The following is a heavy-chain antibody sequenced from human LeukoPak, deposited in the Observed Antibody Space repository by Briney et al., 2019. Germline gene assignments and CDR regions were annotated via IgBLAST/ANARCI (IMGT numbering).Heavy chain of an antibody. V-gene: IGHV3-48*01. J-gene: IGHJ4*02. CDR2: ITLSRTTI. CDR3: ARETPYSSSWTDFDY. CDR1: GFTFSNYN. D-gene: IGHD6-13*01. Sequence: GGSLRLSCAASGFTFSNYNMHWVRQAPGKGLEWISYITLSRTTIYYADSVKGRFTISRDNAKNSLYLQMNSLRAEDTAMYFCARETPYSSSWTDFDYWGQGTLVTVSS.